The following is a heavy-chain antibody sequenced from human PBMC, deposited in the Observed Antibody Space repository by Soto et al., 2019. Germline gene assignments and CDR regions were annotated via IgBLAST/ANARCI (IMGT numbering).Heavy chain of an antibody. CDR2: INHSGST. Sequence: SETLSLTCAVYGGSFSGYYWSWIRQPPGKGLEWIGEINHSGSTNYNPSLKSRVTISVDTSKNQFSLKLSSVTAADTAVYYCARSRGYCSSTSCQRGREINWGQGTLVTVSS. V-gene: IGHV4-34*01. J-gene: IGHJ4*02. CDR3: ARSRGYCSSTSCQRGREIN. D-gene: IGHD2-2*01. CDR1: GGSFSGYY.